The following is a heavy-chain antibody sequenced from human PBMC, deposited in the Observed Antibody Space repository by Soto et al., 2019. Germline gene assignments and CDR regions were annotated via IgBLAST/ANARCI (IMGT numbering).Heavy chain of an antibody. CDR3: ARSYDSSGYKFLGAFDI. V-gene: IGHV3-30-3*01. J-gene: IGHJ3*02. CDR1: GFTFSSYA. D-gene: IGHD3-22*01. CDR2: ISYDGSNK. Sequence: GGSLRLSCAASGFTFSSYAMHWVRQAPGKGLEWVAVISYDGSNKYYADSVKGRFTISRDNSKNTLYLQMNSLRAEDTAVYYCARSYDSSGYKFLGAFDIWGQGTMVTVS.